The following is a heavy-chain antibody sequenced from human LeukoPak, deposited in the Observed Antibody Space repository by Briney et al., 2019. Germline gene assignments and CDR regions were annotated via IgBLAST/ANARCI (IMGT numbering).Heavy chain of an antibody. D-gene: IGHD3-9*01. CDR1: GGSISSYY. V-gene: IGHV4-59*01. CDR2: IYYSGST. J-gene: IGHJ4*02. Sequence: SETLSLTCTVSGGSISSYYWSWIRQPPGKGLEWIGYIYYSGSTNYNPSLKSRVTISVDTSKNQFSLKLSSVTAADTAVYYCAREGYDILTGYSQENYFDYWGQGTLVTVSS. CDR3: AREGYDILTGYSQENYFDY.